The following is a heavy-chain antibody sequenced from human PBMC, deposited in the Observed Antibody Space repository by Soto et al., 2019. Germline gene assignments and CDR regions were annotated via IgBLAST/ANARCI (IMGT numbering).Heavy chain of an antibody. CDR1: GGSISSYY. J-gene: IGHJ4*02. D-gene: IGHD2-21*01. V-gene: IGHV4-4*07. Sequence: SETLSLTCTVSGGSISSYYWSWIRQPAGKGLEWIGRIYTSGSTNYNPSLKSRVTMSVDTSKNQFSLKLNSVTAADTAVYYCASDGDFTHSVLDSGQGTLVTVSS. CDR3: ASDGDFTHSVLD. CDR2: IYTSGST.